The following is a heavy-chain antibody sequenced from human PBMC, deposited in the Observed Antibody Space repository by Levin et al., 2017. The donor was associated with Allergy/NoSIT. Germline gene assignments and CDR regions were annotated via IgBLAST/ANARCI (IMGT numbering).Heavy chain of an antibody. J-gene: IGHJ3*02. V-gene: IGHV3-23*01. CDR3: ARVMRSTMDAFDI. CDR2: ISAGGGRT. Sequence: GGSLRLSCAASGFTFSHYALSWVRQAPGKGLEWVSGISAGGGRTYYTDSVKGRFTMSKDNSENTVDLQMNSLRADDTAVYYCARVMRSTMDAFDIWGQGTTVTVSS. D-gene: IGHD3-3*01. CDR1: GFTFSHYA.